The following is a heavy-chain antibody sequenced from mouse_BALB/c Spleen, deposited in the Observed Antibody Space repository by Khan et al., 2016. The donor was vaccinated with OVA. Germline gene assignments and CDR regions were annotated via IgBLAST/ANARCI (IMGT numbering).Heavy chain of an antibody. V-gene: IGHV14-1*02. CDR1: GFNIKDYY. CDR3: ARSGYFAWFAY. Sequence: VQLQQPGAELVRPGALVKLSCKASGFNIKDYYLHWVKQRPEQGLEWIGWIDPENGETVYDPKFQDKASITADTSSNNAYLQFSSLTSADTAVYYCARSGYFAWFAYWGQGTLVTVSA. CDR2: IDPENGET. J-gene: IGHJ3*01.